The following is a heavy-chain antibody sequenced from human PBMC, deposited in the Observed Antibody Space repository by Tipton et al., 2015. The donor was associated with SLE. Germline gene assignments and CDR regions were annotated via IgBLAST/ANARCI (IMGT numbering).Heavy chain of an antibody. V-gene: IGHV4-59*01. J-gene: IGHJ4*02. D-gene: IGHD6-13*01. CDR1: GGSISSYY. CDR2: IYYSGST. Sequence: TLSLTCTVSGGSISSYYWSWIRQPPGKGLEWIGYIYYSGSTNYNPSLKSRVTISVDTSKNQFSLKLSSVTAADTAVYYCANAGVSSSFDYGGQGPLVTVSS. CDR3: ANAGVSSSFDY.